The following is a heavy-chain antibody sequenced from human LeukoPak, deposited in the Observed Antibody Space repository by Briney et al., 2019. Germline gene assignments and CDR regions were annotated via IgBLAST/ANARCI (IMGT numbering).Heavy chain of an antibody. CDR3: ARNSYGYPSDY. Sequence: SETLSLTCAVSGYSINSGYYWGWIRQPPGKGLEWIGSIYHSGSTYYNPSLKSRVTISVDTSKNQFSLKLSSVTAADTAVYYCARNSYGYPSDYWGQGNLVTVSS. D-gene: IGHD5-18*01. J-gene: IGHJ4*02. CDR2: IYHSGST. V-gene: IGHV4-38-2*01. CDR1: GYSINSGYY.